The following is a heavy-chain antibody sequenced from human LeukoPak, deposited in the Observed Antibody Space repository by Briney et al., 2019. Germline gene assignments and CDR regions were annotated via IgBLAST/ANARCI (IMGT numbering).Heavy chain of an antibody. J-gene: IGHJ4*02. Sequence: PGRSLRLSCAASGFTFNSYGMYWVRQAPGKGLEWVAVIWYDGSNKYYADSVKGRFTISRDNSENTLYLQMDSLRAEDTAVYYCARDPGVRWLVGFDYWGQGTLVTVSS. D-gene: IGHD6-19*01. CDR2: IWYDGSNK. V-gene: IGHV3-33*07. CDR1: GFTFNSYG. CDR3: ARDPGVRWLVGFDY.